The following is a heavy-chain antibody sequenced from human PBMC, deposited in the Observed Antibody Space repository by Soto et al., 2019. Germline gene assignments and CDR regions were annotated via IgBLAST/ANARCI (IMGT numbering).Heavy chain of an antibody. CDR3: ARDAAVPGESDRFDY. V-gene: IGHV4-4*02. D-gene: IGHD6-19*01. J-gene: IGHJ4*02. CDR1: GDSVTSNVW. Sequence: LSLTCAVSGDSVTSNVWWSWVRQPPGKGLEWIGEAYHNGLTDYNPSLKSRVTMSVDTSKNEFSLKLTSLTAADTAIYYCARDAAVPGESDRFDYWGQGTLVTAPQ. CDR2: AYHNGLT.